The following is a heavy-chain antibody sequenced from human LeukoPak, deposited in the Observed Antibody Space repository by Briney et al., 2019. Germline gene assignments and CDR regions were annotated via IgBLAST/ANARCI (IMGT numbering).Heavy chain of an antibody. J-gene: IGHJ4*02. V-gene: IGHV3-33*01. Sequence: GGSLRLSCAASGFTFSSYGMHWVRQAPGKGLEWVALIWHDGSNKYYADSVKGRFTISRDNSKNTLYLQMNSLRAEDTAVYYCARDRGYSYGHPFDYWGRGTLVTVSS. CDR3: ARDRGYSYGHPFDY. CDR1: GFTFSSYG. D-gene: IGHD5-18*01. CDR2: IWHDGSNK.